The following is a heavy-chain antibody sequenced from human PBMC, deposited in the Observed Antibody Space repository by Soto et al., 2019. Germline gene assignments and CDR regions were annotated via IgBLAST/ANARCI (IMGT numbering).Heavy chain of an antibody. Sequence: ASVKVSCKASGYTFTSSDINWVRQATGQGLEWMGWMNPNSGNTCYAQKFQGRVTMTRNTSISTAYLELSSLRSEDTAVYYCAVLERATHYYCCFCIDDWGQGAPVTVST. V-gene: IGHV1-8*01. CDR3: AVLERATHYYCCFCIDD. CDR1: GYTFTSSD. D-gene: IGHD5-12*01. CDR2: MNPNSGNT. J-gene: IGHJ6*01.